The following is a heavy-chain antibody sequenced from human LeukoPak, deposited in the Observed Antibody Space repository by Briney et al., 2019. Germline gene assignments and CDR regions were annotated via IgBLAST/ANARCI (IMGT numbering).Heavy chain of an antibody. J-gene: IGHJ4*02. CDR1: GFTFSSYA. D-gene: IGHD6-6*01. V-gene: IGHV3-23*01. Sequence: PGGSLRLSCAASGFTFSSYAMNWVRQAPGKGLEWVSVISGSGGSTYYADSVKGRFTISRDNSKNMLYLQMNSLRAEDTAVYYCAKWKYSNSGIDDYWGQGTLVTVSS. CDR3: AKWKYSNSGIDDY. CDR2: ISGSGGST.